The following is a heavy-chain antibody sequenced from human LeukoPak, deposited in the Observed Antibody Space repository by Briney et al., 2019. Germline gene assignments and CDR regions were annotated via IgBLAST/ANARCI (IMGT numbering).Heavy chain of an antibody. CDR1: GDSISSSY. J-gene: IGHJ4*02. CDR3: ARVNINNWHSCDY. Sequence: PSETLSLTCTASGDSISSSYWSWIRQPPGKGLEWIGEIYHSGSPNYNPSLKSRVTISVDKSRNHFSLNLSSVTAADTAVYYCARVNINNWHSCDYWGQGTLVTVSS. V-gene: IGHV4-59*12. CDR2: IYHSGSP. D-gene: IGHD1-1*01.